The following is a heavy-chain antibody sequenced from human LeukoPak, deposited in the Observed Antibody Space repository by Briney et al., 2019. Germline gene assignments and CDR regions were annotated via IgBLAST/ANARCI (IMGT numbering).Heavy chain of an antibody. CDR2: IYYSGST. V-gene: IGHV4-59*12. Sequence: SETLSLTCTVSGGSISSYYWSWIRQPPGKGLEWIGYIYYSGSTNYNPSLKSRVTISTDTSKNQFSLKLRSVSAADTAVYFCARLSNYGASSGNFDNWAREPWSPSPQ. CDR3: ARLSNYGASSGNFDN. J-gene: IGHJ4*02. CDR1: GGSISSYY. D-gene: IGHD4-23*01.